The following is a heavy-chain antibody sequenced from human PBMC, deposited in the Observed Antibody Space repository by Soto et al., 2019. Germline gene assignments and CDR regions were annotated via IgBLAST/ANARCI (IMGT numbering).Heavy chain of an antibody. CDR3: ARDRIAVGHYYGMDV. Sequence: PLETLRLSCTVAGGTISSYYWSWIMQHPGKGLEWIGEINHSGSTNYNPSLKSRVTISVDTSKNQFSLKLSSVTAADTAVYYCARDRIAVGHYYGMDVWGQGTTVTVSS. CDR2: INHSGST. CDR1: GGTISSYY. D-gene: IGHD6-19*01. J-gene: IGHJ6*02. V-gene: IGHV4-34*01.